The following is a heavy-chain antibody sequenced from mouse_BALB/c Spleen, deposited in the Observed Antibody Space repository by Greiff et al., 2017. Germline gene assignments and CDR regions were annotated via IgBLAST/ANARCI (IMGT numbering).Heavy chain of an antibody. CDR2: ISSGGSYT. Sequence: EVMLVESGGGLVKPGGSLKLSCAASGFTFSSYTMSWVRQTPEKRLEWVATISSGGSYTYYPDSVKGRFTISRDNAKNTLYLQMSSLKSEDTAMYYCTRDERLLRYFDVWGAGTTVTVSS. V-gene: IGHV5-6-4*01. CDR1: GFTFSSYT. D-gene: IGHD1-1*01. CDR3: TRDERLLRYFDV. J-gene: IGHJ1*01.